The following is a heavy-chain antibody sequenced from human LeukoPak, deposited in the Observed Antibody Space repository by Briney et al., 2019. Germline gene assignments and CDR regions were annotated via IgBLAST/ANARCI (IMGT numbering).Heavy chain of an antibody. J-gene: IGHJ4*02. D-gene: IGHD3-10*01. CDR3: ARLEMGVRGDLFDY. CDR1: RFTISNYW. CDR2: ISSDGSSR. Sequence: GGSLRLSCVASRFTISNYWMHWVRQAPGKGLVWVSRISSDGSSRSYADSVKGRFTISRDNAKNTLYLQMNSLRAEDTAVYYCARLEMGVRGDLFDYWGQGTLVTVSS. V-gene: IGHV3-74*01.